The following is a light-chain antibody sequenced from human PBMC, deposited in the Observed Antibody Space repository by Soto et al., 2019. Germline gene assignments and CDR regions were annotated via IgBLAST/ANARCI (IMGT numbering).Light chain of an antibody. Sequence: DVVMTQSPLSLPVTLGQPASISCRCSQSLVHSDGNTYLNWFHQRPGQSPRRLIYRVSNRDSGVPDRFSGSVSGTDFTLKISRLEAEDVGVYYCMQGSHWPPTFGQGTKLEIK. J-gene: IGKJ2*01. V-gene: IGKV2-30*02. CDR3: MQGSHWPPT. CDR1: QSLVHSDGNTY. CDR2: RVS.